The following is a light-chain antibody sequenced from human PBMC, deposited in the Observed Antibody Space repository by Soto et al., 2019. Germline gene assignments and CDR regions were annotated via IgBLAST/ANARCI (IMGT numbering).Light chain of an antibody. CDR3: QHYYHYSAP. V-gene: IGKV1-5*01. CDR2: GAS. J-gene: IGKJ5*01. CDR1: QDISTY. Sequence: RLTQSPSSLSASVGDTVTISCRASQDISTYLAWYQHKPGKAPTLLIFGASSLHNGVPPRFAGSGSGSEFTLTINRLQPDDFATYYCQHYYHYSAPFGQGTRV.